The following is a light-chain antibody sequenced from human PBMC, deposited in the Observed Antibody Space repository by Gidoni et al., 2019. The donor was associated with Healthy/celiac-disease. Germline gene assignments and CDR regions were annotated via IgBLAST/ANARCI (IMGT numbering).Light chain of an antibody. V-gene: IGLV2-11*01. Sequence: QSALTQPRSVSGSPGQSVTISCTGTSSDVGGYNYVSWYQQHPGKAPKLMIYDVSKRPSGVPDRFSGSKSGNTASLTISGLQAEDEADYYCCSYAGSYTFGPFFGTGTKVTVL. J-gene: IGLJ1*01. CDR1: SSDVGGYNY. CDR2: DVS. CDR3: CSYAGSYTFGPF.